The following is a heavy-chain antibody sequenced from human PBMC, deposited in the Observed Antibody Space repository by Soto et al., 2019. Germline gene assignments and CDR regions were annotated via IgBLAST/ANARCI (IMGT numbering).Heavy chain of an antibody. V-gene: IGHV3-66*01. Sequence: EVQLVESGGGLVQPGGSLRLSCAASEFTVSNNYMSWVRQAPGKGLEWVSLIYSGGATHYADSVRGRFTISRDNSKNTLYLQMNSLRGEDTAIYYCMNRPRAWGQGTLATVSS. J-gene: IGHJ5*02. CDR2: IYSGGAT. CDR1: EFTVSNNY. CDR3: MNRPRA. D-gene: IGHD6-6*01.